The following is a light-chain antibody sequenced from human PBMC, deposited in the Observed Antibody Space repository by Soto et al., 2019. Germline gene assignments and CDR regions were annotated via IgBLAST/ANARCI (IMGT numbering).Light chain of an antibody. CDR2: GAS. Sequence: EIVMTQSPATLSVSLGERATLSCRARQSVSSNLAWYQLKPGQAPRLLIYGASTRATGIPARFSGSGSGTEFTLTISSLQSEDFAVYYCQQYNDWPRTFGQGTKVDI. CDR3: QQYNDWPRT. J-gene: IGKJ1*01. V-gene: IGKV3-15*01. CDR1: QSVSSN.